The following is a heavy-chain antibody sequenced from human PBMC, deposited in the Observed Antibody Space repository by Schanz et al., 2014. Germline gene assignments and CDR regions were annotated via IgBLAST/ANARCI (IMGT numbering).Heavy chain of an antibody. V-gene: IGHV3-23*01. CDR3: ARGTDTAMEHRPFDY. Sequence: EVKLLESGGHLVQPGGSLRLSCVASGFTFSTYAMSWVRQAPGKGPEWVSSLTGSGGGTYYADSVRGRFAISRDNSKNTLYLQVNSLRAEDTAVYFCARGTDTAMEHRPFDYWGQGTLVTVSS. CDR1: GFTFSTYA. CDR2: LTGSGGGT. J-gene: IGHJ4*02. D-gene: IGHD5-18*01.